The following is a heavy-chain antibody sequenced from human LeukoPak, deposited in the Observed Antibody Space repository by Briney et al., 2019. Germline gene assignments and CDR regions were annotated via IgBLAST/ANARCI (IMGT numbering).Heavy chain of an antibody. CDR2: INYSGNT. J-gene: IGHJ4*02. CDR1: GGSISSNSYY. CDR3: AKSRGSSWPNYYYFDS. D-gene: IGHD6-13*01. Sequence: SKTLSLTCSVSGGSISSNSYYWGWIRQPPGKGLEWVGSINYSGNTYYNPSLKSRVTMSVDTSKNQFSLTLSSVTAADTAVYYCAKSRGSSWPNYYYFDSWGQGTLVTVSS. V-gene: IGHV4-39*07.